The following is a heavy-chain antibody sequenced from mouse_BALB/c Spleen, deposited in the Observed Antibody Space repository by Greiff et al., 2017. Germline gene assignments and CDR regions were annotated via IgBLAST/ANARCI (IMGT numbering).Heavy chain of an antibody. D-gene: IGHD2-3*01. CDR2: INSNGGST. CDR3: ARWLLRWYCDV. CDR1: GFTFSSYG. Sequence: EVMLVESGGGLVQPGGSLKLSCAASGFTFSSYGMSWVRQTPDKRLELVATINSNGGSTYYPDSVKGRFTISRDNAKNTLYLQMSSMKSEDTAMYYCARWLLRWYCDVWGAGTTVTVSS. J-gene: IGHJ1*01. V-gene: IGHV5-6-3*01.